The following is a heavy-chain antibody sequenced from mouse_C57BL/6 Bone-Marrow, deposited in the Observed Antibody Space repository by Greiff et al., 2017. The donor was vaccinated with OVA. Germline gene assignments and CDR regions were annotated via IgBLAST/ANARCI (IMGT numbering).Heavy chain of an antibody. CDR2: IYPGDGDT. Sequence: VKVVESGPELVKPGASVKISCKASGYAFSSSWMNWVKQRPGKGLEWIRRIYPGDGDTNYNGKFKGKATLTADKSSSTAYMQLSSLTSEDSAVYFCARSDTAQGYYYAMDYWGQGTSVTVSS. J-gene: IGHJ4*01. V-gene: IGHV1-82*01. CDR3: ARSDTAQGYYYAMDY. CDR1: GYAFSSSW. D-gene: IGHD3-2*02.